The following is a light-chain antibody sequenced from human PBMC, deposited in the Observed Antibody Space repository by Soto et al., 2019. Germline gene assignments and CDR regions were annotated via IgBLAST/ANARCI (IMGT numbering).Light chain of an antibody. CDR3: QTWGTGIQL. J-gene: IGLJ2*01. CDR1: SGHSSYA. CDR2: LNSDGSH. V-gene: IGLV4-69*01. Sequence: QPVLTQSPSASASLGASVKLTCTLSSGHSSYAIAWHQQQPEKGPRYLMKLNSDGSHSKGDGIPDRFSGSSSGAERYLTISSLQSEEEADYYCQTWGTGIQLFGGGTEVTVL.